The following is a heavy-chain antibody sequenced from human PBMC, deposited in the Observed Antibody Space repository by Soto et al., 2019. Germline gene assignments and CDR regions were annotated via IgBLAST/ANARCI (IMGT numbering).Heavy chain of an antibody. D-gene: IGHD2-8*01. V-gene: IGHV4-34*01. CDR2: INHSGST. CDR1: GGSFSGYY. Sequence: QVQLQQWGAGLLKPSETLSLTCAVYGGSFSGYYWSWIRQPPGKGLEWIGEINHSGSTNYNPSLKSRVTISVDTSKNQFSLKLSSVTAADTAVYYCARGHGICTNGVCSWLDWFDPWGQGTLVTVSS. CDR3: ARGHGICTNGVCSWLDWFDP. J-gene: IGHJ5*02.